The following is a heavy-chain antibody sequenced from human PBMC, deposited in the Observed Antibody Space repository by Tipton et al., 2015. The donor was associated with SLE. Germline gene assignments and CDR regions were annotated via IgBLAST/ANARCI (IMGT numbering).Heavy chain of an antibody. D-gene: IGHD3-22*01. CDR3: ARSYYDTSGYYSASYDS. CDR1: GFTFKIYT. V-gene: IGHV3-48*04. CDR2: ISSRGDTI. Sequence: SLRLSCAASGFTFKIYTMNWVRQAPGKGLEWVSYISSRGDTIYYADSVKGRFTISRDNAKNSLYLQMNSLRAEDTAVYYCARSYYDTSGYYSASYDSWGQGTLVTVSS. J-gene: IGHJ4*02.